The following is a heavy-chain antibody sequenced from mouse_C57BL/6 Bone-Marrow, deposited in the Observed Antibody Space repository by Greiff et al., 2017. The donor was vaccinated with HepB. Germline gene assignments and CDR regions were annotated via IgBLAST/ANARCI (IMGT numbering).Heavy chain of an antibody. V-gene: IGHV1-64*01. CDR1: GYTFTSYW. CDR2: IHPNSGST. D-gene: IGHD2-1*01. CDR3: ARRVYGNYGFAY. Sequence: VQLQQPGAELVKPGASVKLSCKASGYTFTSYWMHWVKQRPGQGLEWIGMIHPNSGSTNYNEKFKSKATLTVDKSSSTAYMQLSSLTSEDSAVYYCARRVYGNYGFAYWGQGTLVTVSA. J-gene: IGHJ3*01.